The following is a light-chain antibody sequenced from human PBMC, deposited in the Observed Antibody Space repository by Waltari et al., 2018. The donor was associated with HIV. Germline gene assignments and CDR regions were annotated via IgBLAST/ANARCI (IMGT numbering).Light chain of an antibody. V-gene: IGKV1-33*01. CDR2: DAS. Sequence: DIQMTQSPSSLSASVGDRVTITCQASQDISNYLNWYQQKPGKAPKLLIYDASNLETGVPSRFSGSGSGTDFTFTISSLQPEDIATYYCQQYDNVFPTFGPGTKVDIK. J-gene: IGKJ3*01. CDR1: QDISNY. CDR3: QQYDNVFPT.